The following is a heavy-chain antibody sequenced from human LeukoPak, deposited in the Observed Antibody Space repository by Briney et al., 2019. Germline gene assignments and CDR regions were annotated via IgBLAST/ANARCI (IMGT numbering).Heavy chain of an antibody. V-gene: IGHV4-39*01. Sequence: SETLSLTCTVSGGSISSSSYYWGWIRQPPGKGLEWIGSIYYSGSTYYNPSLKSRVTISVDTSKNQFSLKLSSVTAADTAVYYCASYGSGWTYYYYYMDVWGKGATVTISS. J-gene: IGHJ6*03. CDR1: GGSISSSSYY. D-gene: IGHD3-10*01. CDR2: IYYSGST. CDR3: ASYGSGWTYYYYYMDV.